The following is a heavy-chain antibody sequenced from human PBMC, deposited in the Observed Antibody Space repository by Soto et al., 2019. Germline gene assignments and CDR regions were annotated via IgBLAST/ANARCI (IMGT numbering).Heavy chain of an antibody. Sequence: PGASLRLSLAASGFSFSYYVMTWVRQSPGMGLEWVSAISVHSSDSYHADSVRGRFTISRDNTKNTLYLQMNSLRADDTAVYYCAKGSGSTRPYYFDYWGQGT. D-gene: IGHD2-2*01. V-gene: IGHV3-23*01. CDR1: GFSFSYYV. J-gene: IGHJ4*02. CDR3: AKGSGSTRPYYFDY. CDR2: ISVHSSDS.